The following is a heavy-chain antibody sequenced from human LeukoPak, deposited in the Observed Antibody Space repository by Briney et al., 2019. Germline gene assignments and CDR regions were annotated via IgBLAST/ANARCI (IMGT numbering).Heavy chain of an antibody. J-gene: IGHJ6*03. Sequence: SVKVSCKASGYTFTSYGISWVRQAPGQELEWMGGIIPIFGTANYAQKFQGRVTITADESTSTAYMELSGLRSEDTAVYYCARVGSGSYFYYYYYMNVWGKGTTVTVSS. D-gene: IGHD1-26*01. CDR2: IIPIFGTA. V-gene: IGHV1-69*13. CDR3: ARVGSGSYFYYYYYMNV. CDR1: GYTFTSYG.